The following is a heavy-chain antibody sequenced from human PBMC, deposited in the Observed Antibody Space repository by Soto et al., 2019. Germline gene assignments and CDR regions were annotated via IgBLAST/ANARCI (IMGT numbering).Heavy chain of an antibody. CDR3: EGEISFGKLSVV. D-gene: IGHD3-16*02. CDR1: GDTDTNYV. V-gene: IGHV1-69*13. CDR2: IFPKFGTT. J-gene: IGHJ6*02. Sequence: ASVKVSCKASGDTDTNYVISWVRQAPGQGLEWMGGIFPKFGTTYSAQKLQDRLTITADEITSTVYMQLSSLRLDDTAVYYCEGEISFGKLSVVWGQGTTVTVSS.